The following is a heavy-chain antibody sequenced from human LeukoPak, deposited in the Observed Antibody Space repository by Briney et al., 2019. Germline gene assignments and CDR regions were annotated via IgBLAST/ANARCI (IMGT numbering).Heavy chain of an antibody. V-gene: IGHV4-59*01. J-gene: IGHJ4*02. CDR3: ARGTYYYDSSGYYVLDN. CDR2: IYYSGST. D-gene: IGHD3-22*01. CDR1: GGSIRSYY. Sequence: KPSETLSLTCAVSGGSIRSYYWSWIRQPPGKGLEWIGDIYYSGSTNYNPSLKSRVTISVDTSKNQFSLKLSSVTAADTAVYYCARGTYYYDSSGYYVLDNWGQGTLVTVSS.